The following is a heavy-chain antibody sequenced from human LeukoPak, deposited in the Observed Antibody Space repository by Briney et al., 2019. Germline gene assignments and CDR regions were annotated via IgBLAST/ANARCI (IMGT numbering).Heavy chain of an antibody. CDR2: ISSSSSYI. J-gene: IGHJ4*02. CDR1: GFTFSSYS. D-gene: IGHD3-10*01. V-gene: IGHV3-21*01. CDR3: ARSMVRGVIGVLDY. Sequence: GGSLRLSCAASGFTFSSYSMNWVRQAPGKGLEWVSSISSSSSYIYYADSVKGRFTISRDNSKNTLYLQMNSLRAEDTAVYYCARSMVRGVIGVLDYWGQGTLVTVSS.